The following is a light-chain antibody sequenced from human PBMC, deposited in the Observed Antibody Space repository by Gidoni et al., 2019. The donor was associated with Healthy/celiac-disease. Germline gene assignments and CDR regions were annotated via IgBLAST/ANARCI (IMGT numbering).Light chain of an antibody. CDR2: GAS. CDR1: QSVSSSY. Sequence: EIVLKQSPGTLSLSPGERATLSCRASQSVSSSYLAWYQQKPGQAPRLLIYGASSRATGIPDRFSGSGSGTDFTLTISRLEPEDFAVYYCQQYGSSPTFXPXTKVDIK. V-gene: IGKV3-20*01. CDR3: QQYGSSPT. J-gene: IGKJ3*01.